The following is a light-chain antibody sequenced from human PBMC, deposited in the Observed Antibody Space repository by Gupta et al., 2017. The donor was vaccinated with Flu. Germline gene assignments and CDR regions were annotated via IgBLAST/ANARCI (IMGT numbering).Light chain of an antibody. J-gene: IGLJ3*02. CDR3: QSCDSSTNQGV. Sequence: NTGTRSSGSIATKYEHGYRQRQGSAPTTVIFDDFQRPSGVPDRFAGSCDSSTNSASLTICRLEAEEEADYYCQSCDSSTNQGVFGGGTKLTVL. CDR1: SGSIATKY. CDR2: DDF. V-gene: IGLV6-57*03.